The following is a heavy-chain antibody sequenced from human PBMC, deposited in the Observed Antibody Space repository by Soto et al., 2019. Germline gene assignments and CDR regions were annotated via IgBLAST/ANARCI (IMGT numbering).Heavy chain of an antibody. CDR3: ARAFSGWFGYFDY. J-gene: IGHJ4*02. Sequence: QVQLVQSGAEVKKPGASVKVSCKASGYTFTSYAMHWVRQAPGQRLEWMGWINAGNGNTKYSQKFQGRVTITRDTSGSTAYMELSSLRSEDRAVYYCARAFSGWFGYFDYWGQGTLVTVSS. CDR1: GYTFTSYA. V-gene: IGHV1-3*01. D-gene: IGHD6-19*01. CDR2: INAGNGNT.